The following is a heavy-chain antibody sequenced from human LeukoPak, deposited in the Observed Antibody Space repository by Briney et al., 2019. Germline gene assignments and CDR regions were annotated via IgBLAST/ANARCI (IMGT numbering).Heavy chain of an antibody. Sequence: TGGSLRLSCAASGFTFSSYDMHWVRHATGKGLEWVSAIGTAGDTYYPGSVKGRFTISRENAKNSLYLQMNSLRAGDTAVYYCARENYASGSYGDYWGQGTLVTVSS. CDR2: IGTAGDT. D-gene: IGHD3-10*01. V-gene: IGHV3-13*01. CDR3: ARENYASGSYGDY. J-gene: IGHJ4*02. CDR1: GFTFSSYD.